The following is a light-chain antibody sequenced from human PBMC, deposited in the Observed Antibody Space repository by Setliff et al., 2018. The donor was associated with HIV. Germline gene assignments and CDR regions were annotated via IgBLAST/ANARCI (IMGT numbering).Light chain of an antibody. Sequence: QSALTQPASVSGSPGQSITLSCTGTSSDVGSYNFVSWYQQHPGRAPKRMIYDVTKRPSGVSDRFSGSKSGNTASLTTSGLQTEDEADYYCCSYTSSLTYVFGTGTKVTV. CDR2: DVT. V-gene: IGLV2-14*03. CDR1: SSDVGSYNF. CDR3: CSYTSSLTYV. J-gene: IGLJ1*01.